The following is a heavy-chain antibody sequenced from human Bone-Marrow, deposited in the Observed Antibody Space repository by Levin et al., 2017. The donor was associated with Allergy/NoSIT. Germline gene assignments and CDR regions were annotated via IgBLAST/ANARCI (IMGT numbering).Heavy chain of an antibody. J-gene: IGHJ4*02. CDR3: TRDRGEWGQFYFDY. D-gene: IGHD1-26*01. CDR1: GFSFADYA. CDR2: ISSSSGSI. Sequence: SLKISCAASGFSFADYAMHWVRQAPGKGLEWVSGISSSSGSIGYADSVKGRFTISRDNSKNTHYLQMNSLRAEDTAVYYCTRDRGEWGQFYFDYWGQGILVTVSS. V-gene: IGHV3-9*01.